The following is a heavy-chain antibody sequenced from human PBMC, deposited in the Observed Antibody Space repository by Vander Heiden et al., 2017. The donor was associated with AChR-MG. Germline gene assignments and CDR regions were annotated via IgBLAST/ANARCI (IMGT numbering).Heavy chain of an antibody. V-gene: IGHV3-53*01. Sequence: EVQLVESGGGLIQPGGSLRLSCAASGFTVSSNYMSWVRQAPGKGLEGVYVIYSGRSKYDVYAVKGRCTISRDNSKKTLYLKMQRLRAEDTAVYCCGLQIDSYAIFDYRGHVPLVALSS. D-gene: IGHD5-18*01. CDR3: GLQIDSYAIFDY. CDR2: IYSGRSK. CDR1: GFTVSSNY. J-gene: IGHJ4*01.